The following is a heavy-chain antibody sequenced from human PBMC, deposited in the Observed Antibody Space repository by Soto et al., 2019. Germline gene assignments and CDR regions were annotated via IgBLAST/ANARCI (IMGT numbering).Heavy chain of an antibody. CDR3: ARIQGGGAYYDS. CDR1: GVSLSTSGMR. J-gene: IGHJ4*02. V-gene: IGHV2-70*04. D-gene: IGHD2-21*01. Sequence: SGPTLVNPTRPLTLTCTFSGVSLSTSGMRVGWIRQPPGKALEWLARIDWDDAKFYSTSLKTRLAISKDTSKNQVVLTMTNMDAVDTGTYYCARIQGGGAYYDSWGQGTLVTVSS. CDR2: IDWDDAK.